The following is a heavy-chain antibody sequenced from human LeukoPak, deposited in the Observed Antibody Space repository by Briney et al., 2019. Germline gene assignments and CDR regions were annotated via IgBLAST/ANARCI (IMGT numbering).Heavy chain of an antibody. CDR1: GFTFRNYA. V-gene: IGHV3-23*01. J-gene: IGHJ4*02. CDR3: SRGQGCAY. Sequence: TGGSLRLSCAASGFTFRNYAMSWIRQAPGKRLEWVSAITSSDGGTHYAASVKGRFTISRDNGKKSLYLQMNSLRAEDTAVYYCSRGQGCAYWGQGTLVTVSS. CDR2: ITSSDGGT. D-gene: IGHD2-8*01.